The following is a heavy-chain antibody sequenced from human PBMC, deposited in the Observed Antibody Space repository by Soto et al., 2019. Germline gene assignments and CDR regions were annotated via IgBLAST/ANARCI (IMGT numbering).Heavy chain of an antibody. J-gene: IGHJ6*02. CDR2: ISYDGSNK. D-gene: IGHD3-3*01. Sequence: GGSLRLSCAASGFTSSSYGIHWVRQAPGKGLEWVAVISYDGSNKYSADSVKGRFTISRDNSKNTLYQQMHRLRAEDTAVYYWTKYEPDFWSGHRYYYYGMDVWGQGTTVTVSS. V-gene: IGHV3-30*18. CDR1: GFTSSSYG. CDR3: TKYEPDFWSGHRYYYYGMDV.